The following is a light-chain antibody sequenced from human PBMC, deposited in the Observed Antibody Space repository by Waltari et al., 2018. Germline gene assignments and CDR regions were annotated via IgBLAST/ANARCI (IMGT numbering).Light chain of an antibody. Sequence: QSVLTQPSSVSGAPGQRVPISCTGSTSNIGATYDVHWYQQIPGTVLRFLISGDSNRPSGVPDRFSASKSGTSASLAIADLHVEDEADYYCHSYDSSLSTWLFGGGTKLTVL. J-gene: IGLJ3*02. V-gene: IGLV1-40*01. CDR2: GDS. CDR3: HSYDSSLSTWL. CDR1: TSNIGATYD.